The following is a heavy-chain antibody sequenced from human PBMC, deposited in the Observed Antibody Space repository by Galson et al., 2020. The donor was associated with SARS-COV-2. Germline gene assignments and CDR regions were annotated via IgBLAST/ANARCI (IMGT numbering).Heavy chain of an antibody. D-gene: IGHD3-22*01. V-gene: IGHV4-31*03. CDR3: ARAGDSLNWLTSFWFDP. Sequence: SETLSLTCTVSGGSISSGGYYWSWIRQHPGKGLEWIGYIYYSGSTYYNPSLKSRVTISVDTSKNQFSLKLSSVTAADTAVYYCARAGDSLNWLTSFWFDPWGQGTLVTVSS. CDR1: GGSISSGGYY. CDR2: IYYSGST. J-gene: IGHJ5*02.